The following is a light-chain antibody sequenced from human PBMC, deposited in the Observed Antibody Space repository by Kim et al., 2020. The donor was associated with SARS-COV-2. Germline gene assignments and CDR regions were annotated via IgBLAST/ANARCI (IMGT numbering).Light chain of an antibody. CDR2: DVT. J-gene: IGLJ1*01. Sequence: QSALTQPASVSGSPGQSITISCTGTSSDVGAFNYVSWYQQHPGKAPKLIIYDVTTRPSGISNRFSGSKSSNTASLTISGLQAEDEADYSCSSYTSISTYVFGTGTKVTVL. V-gene: IGLV2-14*03. CDR3: SSYTSISTYV. CDR1: SSDVGAFNY.